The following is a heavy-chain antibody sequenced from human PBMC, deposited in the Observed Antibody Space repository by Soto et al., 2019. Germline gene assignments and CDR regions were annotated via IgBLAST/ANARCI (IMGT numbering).Heavy chain of an antibody. Sequence: SVKVSCKASGGTFSSYAISWVRQAPGQGLEWMGGIIPIFGTANYAQKFQGRVTITADESTSTAYMELSSLRSEDTAVYYCARGGQLGYCSSTSRYAPFRWFDPWGQGTLVTVSS. CDR3: ARGGQLGYCSSTSRYAPFRWFDP. CDR1: GGTFSSYA. J-gene: IGHJ5*02. V-gene: IGHV1-69*13. CDR2: IIPIFGTA. D-gene: IGHD2-2*01.